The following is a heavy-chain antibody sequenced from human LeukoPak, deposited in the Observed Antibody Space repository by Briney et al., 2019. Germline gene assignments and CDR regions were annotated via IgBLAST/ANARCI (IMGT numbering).Heavy chain of an antibody. CDR2: ISSSSSYI. CDR3: ARDKGRDGYNLHFDY. CDR1: GFTFSSYS. J-gene: IGHJ4*02. D-gene: IGHD5-24*01. V-gene: IGHV3-21*01. Sequence: GGSLRLSCAASGFTFSSYSVNWVRQAPGKGLEWVSSISSSSSYIYYADSVKGRFTISRDNAKNSLYLQMNSLRAEDTSVYYCARDKGRDGYNLHFDYWGQGTLVTVSS.